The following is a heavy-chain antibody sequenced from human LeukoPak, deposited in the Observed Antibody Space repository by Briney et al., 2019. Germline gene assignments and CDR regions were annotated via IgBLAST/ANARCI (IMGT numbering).Heavy chain of an antibody. J-gene: IGHJ6*04. V-gene: IGHV3-33*01. CDR3: ARDLRYFDWYYYYYYGMDV. CDR1: GFTFSSYG. D-gene: IGHD3-9*01. Sequence: GGSLRLSRAASGFTFSSYGMHWVRQAPGKGLEWVAVIWYDGSNKYYADSVKGRFTISRDNSKNTLYLQMNSLRAEDTAVYYCARDLRYFDWYYYYYYGMDVWGKGTTVTVSS. CDR2: IWYDGSNK.